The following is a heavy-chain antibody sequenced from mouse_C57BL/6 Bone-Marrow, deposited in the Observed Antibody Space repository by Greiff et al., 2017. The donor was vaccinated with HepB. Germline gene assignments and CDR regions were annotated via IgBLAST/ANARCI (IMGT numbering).Heavy chain of an antibody. V-gene: IGHV1-64*01. CDR3: ARITTVVAEGAWFAY. D-gene: IGHD1-1*01. J-gene: IGHJ3*01. CDR2: IHPNSGST. Sequence: QVQLQQPGAELVKPGASVKLSCKASGYTFTSYWMHWVKQRPGQGLEWIGMIHPNSGSTNYNEKFKSKATLTVDNSSSTAYMQLSSLTSEDSAVYYCARITTVVAEGAWFAYWGQGTLVTVSA. CDR1: GYTFTSYW.